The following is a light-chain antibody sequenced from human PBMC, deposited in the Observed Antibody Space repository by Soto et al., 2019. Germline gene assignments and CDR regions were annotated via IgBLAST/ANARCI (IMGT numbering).Light chain of an antibody. CDR1: QSVGRW. CDR3: QQYHTLGT. Sequence: DIQVTQFPPTLSASVGDRVIITCRASQSVGRWLAWYQQKPGKAPKLLIYDASSLESAVPSRFSGSGSGTQFTLTISSLQPDDFAPYYCQQYHTLGTFGQGTKVEI. J-gene: IGKJ1*01. V-gene: IGKV1-5*01. CDR2: DAS.